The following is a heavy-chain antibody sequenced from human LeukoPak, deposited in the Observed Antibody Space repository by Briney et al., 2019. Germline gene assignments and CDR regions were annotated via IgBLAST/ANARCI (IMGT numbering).Heavy chain of an antibody. D-gene: IGHD6-19*01. CDR2: INPNSGGT. V-gene: IGHV1-2*02. Sequence: ASVKVSCKASGYTFTGYYIHWVRQAPGQGLEWMGWINPNSGGTKYAQKFQGRVTMTRDTSISTAYMELSSLTSDDTALYYCATDGAVAGTAYPEYWGQGTLVTVSS. CDR1: GYTFTGYY. J-gene: IGHJ4*02. CDR3: ATDGAVAGTAYPEY.